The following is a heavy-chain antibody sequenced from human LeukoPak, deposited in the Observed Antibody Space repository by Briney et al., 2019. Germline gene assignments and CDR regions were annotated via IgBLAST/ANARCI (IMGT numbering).Heavy chain of an antibody. CDR2: IWYDGSNK. V-gene: IGHV3-33*03. CDR3: AKDSGNRLYSYADL. Sequence: GGSLRLSCAASGFTFSSYGMHWVRQAPGKGLEWVAVIWYDGSNKYYANSVKGRFTISRDNSRNALYLQMNSLRVEDTAVYYCAKDSGNRLYSYADLWGQGILVTVSS. J-gene: IGHJ5*02. D-gene: IGHD3-10*01. CDR1: GFTFSSYG.